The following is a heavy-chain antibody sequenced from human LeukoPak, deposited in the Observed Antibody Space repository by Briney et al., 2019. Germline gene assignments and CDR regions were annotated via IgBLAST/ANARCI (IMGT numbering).Heavy chain of an antibody. Sequence: PGGSLRLSCAASGFIFSSYGMNWVRQAPGKGLEWVSYIGSSSSPIYYADSVKGRFTISRDNAKNSLCLQMNSLRDEDTAVYYCARAMRSGYDYWGQGTLDTVSS. CDR1: GFIFSSYG. V-gene: IGHV3-48*02. D-gene: IGHD5-12*01. CDR2: IGSSSSPI. CDR3: ARAMRSGYDY. J-gene: IGHJ4*02.